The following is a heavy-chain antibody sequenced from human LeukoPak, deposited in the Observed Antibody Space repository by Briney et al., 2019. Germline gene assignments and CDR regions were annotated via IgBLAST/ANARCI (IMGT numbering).Heavy chain of an antibody. V-gene: IGHV1-2*02. Sequence: ASVKVSCKASGYTFTGYYMHWVRQAPGQGLEGMGWINPNSGGTNYAQKFQGRVTMNRDTSISTAYMELNRLRSDGTDGDYCDGSAARGRPNWFDPWGQGTLVTVSS. CDR3: DGSAARGRPNWFDP. J-gene: IGHJ5*02. CDR2: INPNSGGT. CDR1: GYTFTGYY. D-gene: IGHD6-6*01.